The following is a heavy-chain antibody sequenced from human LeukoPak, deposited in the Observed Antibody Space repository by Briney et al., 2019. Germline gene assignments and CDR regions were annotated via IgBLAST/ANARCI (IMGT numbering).Heavy chain of an antibody. CDR1: GFTFSDYY. CDR3: ARDHGQLVLYYYMDV. J-gene: IGHJ6*03. CDR2: ISSSGSTI. V-gene: IGHV3-11*04. D-gene: IGHD6-6*01. Sequence: GGSLRLSCAASGFTFSDYYMSWIRQAPGKGLEWVSYISSSGSTIYYADSVKGRFTISRDNAKNSLYLQMNSLRAEDTAVYYCARDHGQLVLYYYMDVWGKGTTVTVSS.